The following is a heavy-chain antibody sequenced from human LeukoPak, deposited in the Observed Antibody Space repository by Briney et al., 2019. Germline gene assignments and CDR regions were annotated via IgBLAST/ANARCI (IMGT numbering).Heavy chain of an antibody. CDR1: GYSISTSYY. CDR3: ARVISVGDNWNYNYYYYMDV. J-gene: IGHJ6*03. CDR2: IYHSGST. Sequence: PSETLSLTCTVSGYSISTSYYWGWIRQPPGKGLEWIGSIYHSGSTYYNPSLKSRVTVSVDTSKNQFSLKLSSVTAADTAVYYCARVISVGDNWNYNYYYYMDVWGKGTTVTVSS. V-gene: IGHV4-38-2*02. D-gene: IGHD1-20*01.